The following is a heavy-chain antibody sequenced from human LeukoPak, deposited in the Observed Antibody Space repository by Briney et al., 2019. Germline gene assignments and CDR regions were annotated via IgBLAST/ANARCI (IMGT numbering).Heavy chain of an antibody. V-gene: IGHV4-4*02. CDR3: ARDPEQGCSGREMCDY. J-gene: IGHJ4*02. CDR1: GTSISSSNW. CDR2: VYHSGST. D-gene: IGHD6-19*01. Sequence: PSGTLSLTCAVSGTSISSSNWWSWVRQPPGKGLEWIGEVYHSGSTNYSPSLKSRVTMSVDKSKNQFSLKLSSVTAADTAVYYCARDPEQGCSGREMCDYWGQGTLVTVSS.